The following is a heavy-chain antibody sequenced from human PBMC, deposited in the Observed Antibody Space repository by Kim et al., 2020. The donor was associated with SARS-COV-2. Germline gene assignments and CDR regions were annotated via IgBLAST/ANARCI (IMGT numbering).Heavy chain of an antibody. CDR1: GGSFSGYY. D-gene: IGHD1-26*01. CDR3: ARGLGGSYWRGLGSYYYYGMDV. Sequence: SETLSLTCAVYGGSFSGYYWSWIRQPPGKGLEWIGEINHSGSTNYNPSLKSRVTISVDTSKNQFSLKLSSVTAADTAVYYCARGLGGSYWRGLGSYYYYGMDVWGQGTTVTVSS. V-gene: IGHV4-34*01. CDR2: INHSGST. J-gene: IGHJ6*02.